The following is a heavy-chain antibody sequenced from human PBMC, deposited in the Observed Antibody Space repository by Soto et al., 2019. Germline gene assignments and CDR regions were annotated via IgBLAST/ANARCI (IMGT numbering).Heavy chain of an antibody. CDR3: ARDAGGPYDH. CDR1: GAPITINY. V-gene: IGHV4-59*01. J-gene: IGHJ4*01. D-gene: IGHD2-15*01. Sequence: SETLSLTCTVSGAPITINYWSWIRQAPGKGLEWIGYIYYSGSTTYNPSLKSRVTMSADTSKDQFSLKLNSVTAADTAVYYCARDAGGPYDHWGAGILVTVSS. CDR2: IYYSGST.